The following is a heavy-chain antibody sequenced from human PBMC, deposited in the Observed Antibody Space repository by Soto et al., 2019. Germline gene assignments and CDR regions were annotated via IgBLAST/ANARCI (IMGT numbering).Heavy chain of an antibody. V-gene: IGHV3-30*18. CDR2: ISYDGSNK. J-gene: IGHJ4*02. CDR3: ANTAGYEDY. D-gene: IGHD5-12*01. CDR1: GFTFSSYG. Sequence: PGGSLRLSCAASGFTFSSYGMHWVRQAPGKGLEWVAVISYDGSNKYYADSVKGRFTISRDNSKNTLYLQMNSLRAEDTAVYYCANTAGYEDYWGQGTLVTVSS.